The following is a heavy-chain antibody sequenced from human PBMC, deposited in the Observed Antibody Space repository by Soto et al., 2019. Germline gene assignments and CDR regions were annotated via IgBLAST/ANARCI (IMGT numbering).Heavy chain of an antibody. J-gene: IGHJ4*01. CDR2: INPNSGGT. V-gene: IGHV1-2*02. D-gene: IGHD3-22*01. Sequence: ASLKVSCKASGYTFTGYYMHWVRQAPGQGIEWMGWINPNSGGTNYAQKFQGRVTMTRDTSISTAYMELSRLRSDDTAVYYCARDLAYDSSGHWGHGTVVTFST. CDR1: GYTFTGYY. CDR3: ARDLAYDSSGH.